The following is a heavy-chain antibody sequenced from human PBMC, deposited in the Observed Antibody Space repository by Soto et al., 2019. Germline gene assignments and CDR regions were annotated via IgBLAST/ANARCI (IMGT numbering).Heavy chain of an antibody. D-gene: IGHD1-26*01. CDR3: ARDGRYKTPYDGFDT. Sequence: QAQVVESGGGLVKPGGSLRLSCATSGINFSDHFMAWIRLSPGKGLEWIAYISGSGTTIYYADSVRGRFTISRDNANDSLYLQMNRLRAEDTAVYYCARDGRYKTPYDGFDTWGQGTMVNVS. CDR2: ISGSGTTI. CDR1: GINFSDHF. J-gene: IGHJ3*02. V-gene: IGHV3-11*01.